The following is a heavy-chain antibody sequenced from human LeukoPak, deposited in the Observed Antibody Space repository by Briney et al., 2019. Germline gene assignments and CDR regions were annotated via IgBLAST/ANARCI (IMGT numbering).Heavy chain of an antibody. Sequence: PSETLTLTCAVSGYSISSGDYWGWIRPPPGKGLEWIGSICHSGSTYYNPSLKSRVTISVDTSKNQFSLKLSSVTAADTAVYYCARETWSCSSTSCYHNWFDPWGQGTLVTVSS. J-gene: IGHJ5*02. V-gene: IGHV4-38-2*02. CDR1: GYSISSGDY. CDR3: ARETWSCSSTSCYHNWFDP. CDR2: ICHSGST. D-gene: IGHD2-2*01.